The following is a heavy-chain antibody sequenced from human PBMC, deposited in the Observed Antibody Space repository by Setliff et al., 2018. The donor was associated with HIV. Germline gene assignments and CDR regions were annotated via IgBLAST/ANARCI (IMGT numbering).Heavy chain of an antibody. J-gene: IGHJ6*02. CDR3: ARDPGRYNGMDM. CDR2: ISIGSGGAI. CDR1: GFTFRNYK. Sequence: PGGSLRLSCAASGFTFRNYKFNWVRQAPGRGLEWVSSISIGSGGAIDYADSVQGRFTISRDDSKNSLNLQMNSLRAEDTAVYYCARDPGRYNGMDMWGQGTTVTVSS. D-gene: IGHD1-20*01. V-gene: IGHV3-21*01.